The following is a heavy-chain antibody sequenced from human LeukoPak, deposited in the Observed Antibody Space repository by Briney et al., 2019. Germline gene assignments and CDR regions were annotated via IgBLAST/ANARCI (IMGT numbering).Heavy chain of an antibody. J-gene: IGHJ4*02. CDR1: GGSFSDYY. D-gene: IGHD4-17*01. CDR3: ARGGYDYGDSRYFDY. CDR2: INHSGST. Sequence: SETLSLTCAVYGGSFSDYYWSWIRQPPGKGLEWIGEINHSGSTNYNPSLKSRVTISVDTSKNQFSLKLSSVTAADTAVYYCARGGYDYGDSRYFDYWGQGTLVTVSS. V-gene: IGHV4-34*01.